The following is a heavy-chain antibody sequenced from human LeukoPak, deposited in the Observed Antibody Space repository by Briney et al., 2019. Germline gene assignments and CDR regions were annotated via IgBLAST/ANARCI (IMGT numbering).Heavy chain of an antibody. Sequence: SETLSLTCTVSGGPVSNMHWSWIRQPPGKGLEWIGSISYSGTTNYSPSLQSRVTISTDTSKNQFSLRLTSVTAADTAVYYCAKTPGGAAGNRVFDHWGQGALVTVSS. CDR2: ISYSGTT. D-gene: IGHD6-13*01. V-gene: IGHV4-59*02. J-gene: IGHJ4*02. CDR1: GGPVSNMH. CDR3: AKTPGGAAGNRVFDH.